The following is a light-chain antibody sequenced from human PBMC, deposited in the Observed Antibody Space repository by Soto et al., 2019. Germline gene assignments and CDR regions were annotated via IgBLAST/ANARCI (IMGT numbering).Light chain of an antibody. V-gene: IGLV2-14*01. J-gene: IGLJ2*01. CDR1: SSDVGGYNY. Sequence: QSALTQPASVSGSPGQSITISCTGTSSDVGGYNYVSWYQQHPGKAPKLMIYDVSNRPSGVSNRFSGSKSGNSASLTISGLQGEDEADYYCSSYTSSSTSVVFGGGTKLTV. CDR2: DVS. CDR3: SSYTSSSTSVV.